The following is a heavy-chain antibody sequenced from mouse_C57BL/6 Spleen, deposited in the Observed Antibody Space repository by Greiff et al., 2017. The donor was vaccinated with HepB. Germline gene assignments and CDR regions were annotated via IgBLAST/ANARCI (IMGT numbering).Heavy chain of an antibody. Sequence: EVQLQQSGPELVKPGASVKMSCKASGYTFTDYNMHWVKQSHGKSLEWIGYINPNNGGTSYNQKFKGKATLTVNKSSSTAYMELRSLTSADSAVYYCVTGVGYYVYYFDYWGQGTTLTVSS. J-gene: IGHJ2*01. CDR2: INPNNGGT. CDR3: VTGVGYYVYYFDY. D-gene: IGHD2-3*01. V-gene: IGHV1-22*01. CDR1: GYTFTDYN.